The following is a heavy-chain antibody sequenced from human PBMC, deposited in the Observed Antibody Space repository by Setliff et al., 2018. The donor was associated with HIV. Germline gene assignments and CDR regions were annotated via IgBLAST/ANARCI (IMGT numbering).Heavy chain of an antibody. V-gene: IGHV1-69*06. CDR1: GGAFSSYA. D-gene: IGHD6-19*01. CDR3: ARDSAVPSLYHYYYMDV. J-gene: IGHJ6*03. CDR2: IIPIFGTA. Sequence: SVKVSCKASGGAFSSYALSWVRQAPGQGLEWMGGIIPIFGTANYAQKFQGRVTITADRSSGTAHMELSSLRSEDTAVYYCARDSAVPSLYHYYYMDVWGEGTTVTVSS.